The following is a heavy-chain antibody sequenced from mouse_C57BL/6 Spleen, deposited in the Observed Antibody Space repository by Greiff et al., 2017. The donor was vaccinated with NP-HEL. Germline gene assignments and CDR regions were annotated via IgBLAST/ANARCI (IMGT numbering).Heavy chain of an antibody. Sequence: VQLQQSGAELVKPGASVKLSCKASGYTFTSYGINWVKQRPGQGLEWIGEIYPRGGSTNYNEKFKGKATLTADTSSSTAYMELRSLTSEASAVFFCTREYCCGGSPFAYWGQGTLVTVSA. D-gene: IGHD1-1*01. J-gene: IGHJ3*01. V-gene: IGHV1-85*01. CDR3: TREYCCGGSPFAY. CDR1: GYTFTSYG. CDR2: IYPRGGST.